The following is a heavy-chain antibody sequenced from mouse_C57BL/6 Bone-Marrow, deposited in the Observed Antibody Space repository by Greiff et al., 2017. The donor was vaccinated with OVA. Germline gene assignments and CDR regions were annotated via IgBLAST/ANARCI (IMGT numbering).Heavy chain of an antibody. CDR2: IDPETGGT. V-gene: IGHV1-15*01. CDR1: GYTFTDYE. CDR3: TRKKRRYYGSSWYFDG. J-gene: IGHJ1*03. D-gene: IGHD1-1*01. Sequence: QVQLQQSGAELVRPGASVTLSCKASGYTFTDYEMHWVKQTPVHGLEWIGAIDPETGGTAYNQKFKGKAILTADKSSSTAYMELRSLTSEDSAVYYCTRKKRRYYGSSWYFDGWGTGTTVTVSS.